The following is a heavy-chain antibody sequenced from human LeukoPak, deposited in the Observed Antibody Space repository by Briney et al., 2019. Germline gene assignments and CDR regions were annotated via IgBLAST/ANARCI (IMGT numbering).Heavy chain of an antibody. D-gene: IGHD5-12*01. CDR2: IKQDGSEK. CDR3: ARDLHSGYDYVPYYYYYGMDV. CDR1: GFTFSSYW. V-gene: IGHV3-7*01. J-gene: IGHJ6*02. Sequence: GGSLRLSCAASGFTFSSYWMSWVRQAPGKGLEWVANIKQDGSEKYYVDSVKGRFTISRDNAKNSLYLQMNSLRAEDTAVYYCARDLHSGYDYVPYYYYYGMDVWGQGTTVTVSS.